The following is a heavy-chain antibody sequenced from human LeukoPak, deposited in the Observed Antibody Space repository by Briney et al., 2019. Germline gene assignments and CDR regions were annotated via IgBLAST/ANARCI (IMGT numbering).Heavy chain of an antibody. D-gene: IGHD2-2*01. CDR2: ISSSSSYI. CDR1: GFTFSSYS. Sequence: GGSLRLSCAASGFTFSSYSMNWVRQAPGKGLEWVSSISSSSSYIYYADSVKGRFTISRDNAKNSLYLQMNSLRAEDTAVYYSAVPAAIEGFNPWGQGTLVTVSS. CDR3: AVPAAIEGFNP. J-gene: IGHJ5*02. V-gene: IGHV3-21*01.